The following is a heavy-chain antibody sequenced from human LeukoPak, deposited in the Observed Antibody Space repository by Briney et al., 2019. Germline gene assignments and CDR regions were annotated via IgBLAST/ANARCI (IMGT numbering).Heavy chain of an antibody. CDR3: ASDRPTVTGVFDY. Sequence: SETLSLTCTVSGGSISSSSYYWGWIRQPPGKGLEWIGSIYYSGSTYYNPSLKSRVTISVDTSKNQFSLKLSSVTAADTAVYYCASDRPTVTGVFDYWGQGTLVTVSS. D-gene: IGHD4-17*01. J-gene: IGHJ4*02. CDR1: GGSISSSSYY. V-gene: IGHV4-39*07. CDR2: IYYSGST.